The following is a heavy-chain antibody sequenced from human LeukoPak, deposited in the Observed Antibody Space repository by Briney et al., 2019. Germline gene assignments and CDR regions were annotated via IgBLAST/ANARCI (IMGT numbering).Heavy chain of an antibody. V-gene: IGHV4-34*01. D-gene: IGHD2-2*03. J-gene: IGHJ5*02. CDR3: AGHGYGDDVGNWFDP. Sequence: ASETLSLTCVVYGGSFSAYYWSWIRQPPGKGLEWVAEINHSGSTNYSPSLKSRVTISVDTSKNQFSLKLSSVTAADTAVYYCAGHGYGDDVGNWFDPWGQGTLVSVSS. CDR1: GGSFSAYY. CDR2: INHSGST.